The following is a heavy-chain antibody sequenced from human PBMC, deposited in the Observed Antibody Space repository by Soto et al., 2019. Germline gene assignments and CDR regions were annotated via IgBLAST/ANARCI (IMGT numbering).Heavy chain of an antibody. CDR3: ARGIQYRYGMDV. D-gene: IGHD5-18*01. CDR2: INGDGTGT. CDR1: GFTFSNHW. J-gene: IGHJ6*02. V-gene: IGHV3-74*01. Sequence: EVQLVESGGGLVQPGGSLRLSCAAAGFTFSNHWIHWVRQAPGKGLVWVSRINGDGTGTFYADSVRGRFAISRVNAENTVYLQMNSLRAEDTAVYYCARGIQYRYGMDVWGQGTTVTVSS.